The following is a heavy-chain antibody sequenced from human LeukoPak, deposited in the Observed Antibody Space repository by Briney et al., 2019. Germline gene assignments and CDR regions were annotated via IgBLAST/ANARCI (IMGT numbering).Heavy chain of an antibody. CDR2: INHSGST. J-gene: IGHJ3*02. CDR3: ASGRAVFRALAVAAPEPEPFDI. V-gene: IGHV4-39*07. Sequence: PSETLSLTCTVSGGSISSGGYSWSWIRQPPGKGLEWIGEINHSGSTNYNPSLKSRVTISVDTSKNQFSLKLSSVTAADTAVYYCASGRAVFRALAVAAPEPEPFDIWGQGTMVTVSS. CDR1: GGSISSGGYS. D-gene: IGHD2-15*01.